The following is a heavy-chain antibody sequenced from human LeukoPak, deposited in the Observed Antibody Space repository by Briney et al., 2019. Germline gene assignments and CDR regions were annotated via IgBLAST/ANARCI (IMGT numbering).Heavy chain of an antibody. V-gene: IGHV3-23*01. CDR1: GFTFSSYA. D-gene: IGHD6-13*01. Sequence: PGGSLRLSCAASGFTFSSYAMSWVRQAPGKGLEWVSAISGSGGSTYYADSVKGRFTISRDNSKNTLYLQMNSLRAEDTAVYYCAKDHSSSGSGWYPGDYWGQGTLVTVSS. CDR2: ISGSGGST. CDR3: AKDHSSSGSGWYPGDY. J-gene: IGHJ4*02.